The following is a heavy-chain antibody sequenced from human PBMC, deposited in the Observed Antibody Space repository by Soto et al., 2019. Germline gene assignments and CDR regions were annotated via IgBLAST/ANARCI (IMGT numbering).Heavy chain of an antibody. V-gene: IGHV4-59*08. CDR3: ARLYSSSWYYFDY. Sequence: PSETLSLTCAVYGGSISSYYWSWIRQPPGKGLEWIGYIYYSGSTNYNPSLKSRVTISVDTSKNQFSLKLSSVTAADTAVYYCARLYSSSWYYFDYWGQGTLVTVSS. J-gene: IGHJ4*02. D-gene: IGHD6-13*01. CDR2: IYYSGST. CDR1: GGSISSYY.